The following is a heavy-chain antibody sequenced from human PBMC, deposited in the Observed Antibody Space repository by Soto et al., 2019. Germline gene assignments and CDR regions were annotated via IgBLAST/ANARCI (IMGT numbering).Heavy chain of an antibody. D-gene: IGHD3-10*01. V-gene: IGHV1-18*04. Sequence: QVQLVQSGAEVKKPGASVKVSCKASGYTFTTFGLTWVRQAPGQGLKWMGWISSYNTKYAEKFQGRVTMTTDTMTSDTSTTTVYMELMSLRSDDTAVYYCARVYDSYGWGGFDYWGQGTLVTVSS. CDR3: ARVYDSYGWGGFDY. J-gene: IGHJ4*02. CDR2: ISSYNT. CDR1: GYTFTTFG.